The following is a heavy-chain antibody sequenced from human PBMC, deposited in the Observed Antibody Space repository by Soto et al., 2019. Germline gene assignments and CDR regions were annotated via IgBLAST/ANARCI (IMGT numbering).Heavy chain of an antibody. CDR3: ARAGAWGSNYDDAAFDA. CDR2: INVGTGYT. Sequence: VHLVQSGAEVKKPGASVKVSCRASGYTFTSDAMHWVRQAPGQGLEWLGWINVGTGYTTFSLKFQGRVSITRVTYASTAYMELSSLRSEDTAIYYCARAGAWGSNYDDAAFDAWGQGTKVTVSS. CDR1: GYTFTSDA. J-gene: IGHJ3*01. V-gene: IGHV1-3*01. D-gene: IGHD3-22*01.